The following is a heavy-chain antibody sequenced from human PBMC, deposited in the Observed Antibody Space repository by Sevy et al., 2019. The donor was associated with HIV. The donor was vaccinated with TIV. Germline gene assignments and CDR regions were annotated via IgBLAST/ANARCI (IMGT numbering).Heavy chain of an antibody. CDR2: IKGKVYDGSI. Sequence: GGSLRLSCAASGFTFSNAWMSWVRQAPGKGLEWVGRIKGKVYDGSIDYAAPVKVRFSISRDDSKNTLYLQMNSLKTGDTAVYYCTTASWSQEDYYNYWGQGTLVTVSS. CDR1: GFTFSNAW. D-gene: IGHD6-13*01. J-gene: IGHJ4*02. CDR3: TTASWSQEDYYNY. V-gene: IGHV3-15*01.